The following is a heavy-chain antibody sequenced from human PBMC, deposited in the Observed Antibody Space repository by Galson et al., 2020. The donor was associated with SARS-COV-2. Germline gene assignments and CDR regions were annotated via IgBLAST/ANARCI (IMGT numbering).Heavy chain of an antibody. CDR1: GFSLSSSGMC. CDR3: ARIDSSGCRGNY. D-gene: IGHD6-19*01. CDR2: IDWDDDE. J-gene: IGHJ4*02. Sequence: ESGPTLVKPTQTLTLTCTFSGFSLSSSGMCVSWIRQPPGKALEWLARIDWDDDEYYSTSLKTRHTISKDTSKNQVVLTMTNMDPMDTATYYCARIDSSGCRGNYWGQGTLVTVSS. V-gene: IGHV2-70*11.